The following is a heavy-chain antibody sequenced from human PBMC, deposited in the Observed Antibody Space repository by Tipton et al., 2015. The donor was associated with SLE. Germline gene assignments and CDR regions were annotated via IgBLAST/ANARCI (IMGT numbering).Heavy chain of an antibody. D-gene: IGHD6-19*01. CDR2: IYNSGGT. Sequence: TLSLTCIVSGGSISRGTYYWSWIRQHPGKGPAWIGYIYNSGGTYYNPSLKSRVTTSIDTSKNQFSLKVNPVTAADTALYYCARAVAGNSEYFDYWGHGTLVTVSS. J-gene: IGHJ4*01. CDR1: GGSISRGTYY. V-gene: IGHV4-31*03. CDR3: ARAVAGNSEYFDY.